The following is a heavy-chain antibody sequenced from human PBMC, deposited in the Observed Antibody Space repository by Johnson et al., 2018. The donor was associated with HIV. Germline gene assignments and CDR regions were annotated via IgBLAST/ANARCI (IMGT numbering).Heavy chain of an antibody. CDR3: ARAYGRGLVYSNSWRDAFDI. V-gene: IGHV3-13*01. D-gene: IGHD6-13*01. Sequence: VQLVESGGGVVQPGMSLRVSCAASGFTFSSYDMHWVRQATGKGLEWVSAIGTAGDTYYLGSVKGRFTISRENAKNSLYLQMNSLRAEDTAVYYCARAYGRGLVYSNSWRDAFDIWGQGTMVTVSS. CDR1: GFTFSSYD. J-gene: IGHJ3*02. CDR2: IGTAGDT.